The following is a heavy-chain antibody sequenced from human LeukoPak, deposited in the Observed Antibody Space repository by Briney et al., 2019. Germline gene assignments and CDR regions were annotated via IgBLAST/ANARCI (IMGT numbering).Heavy chain of an antibody. V-gene: IGHV4-59*01. J-gene: IGHJ4*02. CDR1: GGSISSYY. Sequence: ASETLSLTCTVSGGSISSYYWSWIRQPPGKGLEWIGYIYYSGSTNYNPSLKSRVTISVDTSKNQFSLKLSSVTAADTAVYYCARSIVVVPAATFDYWGQGTLVTVSS. CDR2: IYYSGST. D-gene: IGHD2-2*01. CDR3: ARSIVVVPAATFDY.